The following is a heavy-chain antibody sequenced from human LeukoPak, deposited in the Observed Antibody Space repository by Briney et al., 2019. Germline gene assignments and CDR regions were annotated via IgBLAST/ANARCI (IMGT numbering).Heavy chain of an antibody. Sequence: SETLSLTCTGSGGSVSSGSYFWSWIRQPPGKGLEWIGYIYYSGSTHYNPSLKSRVTISVDTSRNQFSLKLNSVTAADTAVYYCARLIRAFDIWGQGTMVTVSS. CDR1: GGSVSSGSYF. D-gene: IGHD2-8*01. CDR3: ARLIRAFDI. J-gene: IGHJ3*02. V-gene: IGHV4-61*01. CDR2: IYYSGST.